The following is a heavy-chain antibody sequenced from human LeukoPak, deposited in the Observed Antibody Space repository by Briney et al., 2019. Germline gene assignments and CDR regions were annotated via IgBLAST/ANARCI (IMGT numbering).Heavy chain of an antibody. CDR1: GGSISSSSYY. Sequence: SETLSLTCTVSGGSISSSSYYWGWIRQPPGKGLEWIGSIYYSGSTYYNPSLKSRVTISVDTSKNQFSLKLSSVTAADTAVYYCARAESDFWSGYYSYWGQGTLVTVSS. D-gene: IGHD3-3*01. CDR3: ARAESDFWSGYYSY. V-gene: IGHV4-39*07. J-gene: IGHJ4*02. CDR2: IYYSGST.